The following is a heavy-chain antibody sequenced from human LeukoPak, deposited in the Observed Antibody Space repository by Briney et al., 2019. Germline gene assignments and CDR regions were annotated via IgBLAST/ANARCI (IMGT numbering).Heavy chain of an antibody. D-gene: IGHD3-10*01. V-gene: IGHV3-33*01. J-gene: IGHJ4*02. CDR2: IWYDGSNK. Sequence: GGSLRLSCAASGFTFSSYGMHWVRQAPGRGLEWVAVIWYDGSNKYYADSVKGRFTISRDNSKNTLYLQMNSLRAEDTAVYYCARDRGVGTYYFDCWGQGTLVTVSS. CDR3: ARDRGVGTYYFDC. CDR1: GFTFSSYG.